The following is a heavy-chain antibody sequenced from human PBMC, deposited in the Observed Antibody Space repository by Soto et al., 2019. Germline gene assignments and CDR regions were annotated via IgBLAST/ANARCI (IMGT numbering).Heavy chain of an antibody. J-gene: IGHJ4*02. Sequence: SETLSLTCTVSGGSISSYYWIWIRQPPGKGLEWIGYIYYSGSTNYNPSPKSRVTISVDTSKNQFSLKLSSVTAADTAVYYCARHLVVAAAGFDYWGQGTLVTVSS. CDR3: ARHLVVAAAGFDY. D-gene: IGHD6-13*01. CDR2: IYYSGST. V-gene: IGHV4-59*08. CDR1: GGSISSYY.